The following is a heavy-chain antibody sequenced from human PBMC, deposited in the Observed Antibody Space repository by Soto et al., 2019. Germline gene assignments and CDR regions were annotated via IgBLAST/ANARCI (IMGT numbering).Heavy chain of an antibody. CDR3: ASRHSSPYFDY. V-gene: IGHV4-30-4*01. D-gene: IGHD6-13*01. Sequence: QVQLQESGPGLVKPSQTLSLTCTVSGGSISSGDYYWSWIRQPPGKGLEWIGSIYYSGSTYYNPSPKRRVTISVDTSQHQFSLKMNSVTAADTAVYYCASRHSSPYFDYWGQGTLVTVSS. J-gene: IGHJ4*02. CDR1: GGSISSGDYY. CDR2: IYYSGST.